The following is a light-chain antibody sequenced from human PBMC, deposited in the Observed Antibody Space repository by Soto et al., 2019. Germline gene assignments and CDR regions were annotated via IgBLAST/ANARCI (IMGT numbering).Light chain of an antibody. CDR1: QSVDSRF. Sequence: EIVLTQSPGSLSLSPGERATLSCRASQSVDSRFFAWYQQRPGQAPRLLIYGASRRATGIPDRFTGSGSATDFTLTISGLEPEDFTIYYCQQYDSSVTFGLGTRVEIK. CDR3: QQYDSSVT. CDR2: GAS. V-gene: IGKV3-20*01. J-gene: IGKJ1*01.